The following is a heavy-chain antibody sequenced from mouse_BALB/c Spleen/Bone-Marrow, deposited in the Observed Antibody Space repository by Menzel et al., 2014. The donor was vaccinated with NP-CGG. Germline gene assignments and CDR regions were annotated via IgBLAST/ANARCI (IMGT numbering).Heavy chain of an antibody. CDR2: ILPGSGST. V-gene: IGHV1-9*01. CDR3: ARKEGFWGTFAH. D-gene: IGHD4-1*01. CDR1: GYTFSSYW. Sequence: QVQLQQSGAELMKPGASVKISCKATGYTFSSYWIDWVKQRPGHGLEWIGEILPGSGSTKYNEKFKGKATFTADTSSNTAYMQLSSLTSEDSAVYYCARKEGFWGTFAHWGQGTLVTVSA. J-gene: IGHJ3*01.